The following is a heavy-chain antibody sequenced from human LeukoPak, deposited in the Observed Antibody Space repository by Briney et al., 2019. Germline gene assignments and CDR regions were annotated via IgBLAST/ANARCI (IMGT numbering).Heavy chain of an antibody. J-gene: IGHJ2*01. CDR3: AKDRPVGASYWHFDL. V-gene: IGHV3-23*01. CDR2: ISGSGSGNNA. D-gene: IGHD1-26*01. CDR1: GYTFCNAW. Sequence: GGCLRLSCAACGYTFCNAWVCCVREARGKGWVCGSGISGSGSGNNAYLADSVKGRSTISRASPKNTLLLHMNTLRAEDTANYYCAKDRPVGASYWHFDLAGRGTPVTVSS.